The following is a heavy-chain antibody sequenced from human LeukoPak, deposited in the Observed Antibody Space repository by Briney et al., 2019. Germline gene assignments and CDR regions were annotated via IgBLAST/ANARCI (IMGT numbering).Heavy chain of an antibody. V-gene: IGHV3-23*01. Sequence: GGSLRLSCAASGFTFSSYAMSWVRQAPGRGLEWVSAISGSGGSTYYADPVKGRFTISRDNSKNTLYLQMNSLRAEDTAVYYCAKLYYYGSGSYYKAKYYFDYWGQGTLVTVSS. CDR2: ISGSGGST. J-gene: IGHJ4*02. CDR1: GFTFSSYA. D-gene: IGHD3-10*01. CDR3: AKLYYYGSGSYYKAKYYFDY.